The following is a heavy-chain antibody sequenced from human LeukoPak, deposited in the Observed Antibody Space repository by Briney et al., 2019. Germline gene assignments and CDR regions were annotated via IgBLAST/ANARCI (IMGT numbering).Heavy chain of an antibody. Sequence: GGSLRLSCAASGFIFSTHEMNWVRQAPGRGLEWLSYITGSGGKTYYADSVKGRFTISRDNANKLLFLHMNSLRAEDTAVYYCARDLGDYVGYDAFDIWGQGTMVTVSS. CDR2: ITGSGGKT. J-gene: IGHJ3*02. D-gene: IGHD4-17*01. CDR1: GFIFSTHE. CDR3: ARDLGDYVGYDAFDI. V-gene: IGHV3-48*03.